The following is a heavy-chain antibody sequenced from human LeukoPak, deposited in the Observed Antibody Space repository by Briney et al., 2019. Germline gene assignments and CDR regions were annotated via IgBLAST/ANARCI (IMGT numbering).Heavy chain of an antibody. J-gene: IGHJ6*02. V-gene: IGHV4-59*08. D-gene: IGHD3-16*01. CDR2: IYYSGST. CDR3: ARLHGSGGSYYYGLDV. CDR1: GGSISSYY. Sequence: KPSETLSPTCTVSGGSISSYYWSWIRQPPGKGLEWIGYIYYSGSTNYNPSLKSRVTISLDTSKNQFSLKLRFVTATDTAIYYCARLHGSGGSYYYGLDVWGQGTTVSVSS.